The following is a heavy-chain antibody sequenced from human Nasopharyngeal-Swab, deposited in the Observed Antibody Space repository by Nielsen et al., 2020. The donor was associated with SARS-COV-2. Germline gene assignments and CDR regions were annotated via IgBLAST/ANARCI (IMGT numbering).Heavy chain of an antibody. V-gene: IGHV3-33*01. Sequence: GGSLRLSCAASGFTFSGYGMHWVRQAPGKGLEWVAVIWYDGSNKYYADSVKGRFTISRDNSKNTLYLQMNSLRAEDTAVYYCARDFPFGGDVVYWGQGTLVTVSS. CDR1: GFTFSGYG. J-gene: IGHJ4*02. D-gene: IGHD3-10*01. CDR2: IWYDGSNK. CDR3: ARDFPFGGDVVY.